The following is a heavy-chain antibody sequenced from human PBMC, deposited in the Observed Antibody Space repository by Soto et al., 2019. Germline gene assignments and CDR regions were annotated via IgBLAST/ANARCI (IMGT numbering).Heavy chain of an antibody. Sequence: QVQLVESGGGVVQPGRSLRLSCAASGFTFSSFAMHWVRRAPGKGLECVALISYDGINKYYADSVKGRFTVSRDSSKSTLYLQMNSLRAEDTAVYYCAKDGVSGWSDYFFDYWGQGTLVTVSS. J-gene: IGHJ4*02. D-gene: IGHD6-19*01. V-gene: IGHV3-30*18. CDR1: GFTFSSFA. CDR2: ISYDGINK. CDR3: AKDGVSGWSDYFFDY.